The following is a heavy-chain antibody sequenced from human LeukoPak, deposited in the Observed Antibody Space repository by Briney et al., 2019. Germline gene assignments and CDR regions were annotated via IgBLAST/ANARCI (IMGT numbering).Heavy chain of an antibody. CDR2: ISGGGAAT. V-gene: IGHV3-23*01. Sequence: GGSLRLSCAATGFAFSSYAMTWVRQAPGKGLEWVSGISGGGAATYYADSVKGRFTISRDNSKNTLYLQMNSLRAEDTALYYCAKDFSDSTGYYNWFDTWGQGTLVTVSS. J-gene: IGHJ5*02. D-gene: IGHD3-22*01. CDR1: GFAFSSYA. CDR3: AKDFSDSTGYYNWFDT.